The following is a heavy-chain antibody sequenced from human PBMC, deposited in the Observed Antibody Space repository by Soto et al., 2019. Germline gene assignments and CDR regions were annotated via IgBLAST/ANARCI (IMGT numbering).Heavy chain of an antibody. D-gene: IGHD3-10*01. CDR3: AKGAGANPWYYYGMDV. J-gene: IGHJ6*02. V-gene: IGHV3-23*01. CDR2: ISGSGGST. CDR1: GFTFSSYA. Sequence: EVQLLESGGGLVQPGGSLRLSCAASGFTFSSYAMSWVRQAPGKGLEWVSAISGSGGSTYYADFVKGRFTISRDNSKNTLYLQMNSLRAEDTAVYYCAKGAGANPWYYYGMDVWGQGTTVTVSS.